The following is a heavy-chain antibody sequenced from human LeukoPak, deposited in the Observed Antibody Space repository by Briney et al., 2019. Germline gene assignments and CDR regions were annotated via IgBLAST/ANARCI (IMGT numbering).Heavy chain of an antibody. Sequence: PGGSLGLSCAASGFTFSSYEIHWVRQGPGKGLEWVSAIGSAGDTFYEGSVKGRFTISRESAKNSVYLQMNSLRAGDTAVYYCAREVMGNDRGAFDIWGQGTMVTVSS. D-gene: IGHD2-21*01. CDR1: GFTFSSYE. V-gene: IGHV3-13*01. J-gene: IGHJ3*02. CDR2: IGSAGDT. CDR3: AREVMGNDRGAFDI.